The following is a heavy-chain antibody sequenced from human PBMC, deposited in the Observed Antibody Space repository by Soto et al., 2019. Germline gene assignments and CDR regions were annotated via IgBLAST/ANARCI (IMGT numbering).Heavy chain of an antibody. V-gene: IGHV5-51*01. CDR1: GYTFTNYW. J-gene: IGHJ6*02. D-gene: IGHD1-26*01. CDR3: AATSFYYGIGL. CDR2: IYPGDSDT. Sequence: ESLKISCKGSGYTFTNYWIGWVRQMPGKGLEWMGIIYPGDSDTKYNPSFQGQVTISADKSITTTYLRWTSLKASDTAIYSCAATSFYYGIGLWGQGTTGTVSS.